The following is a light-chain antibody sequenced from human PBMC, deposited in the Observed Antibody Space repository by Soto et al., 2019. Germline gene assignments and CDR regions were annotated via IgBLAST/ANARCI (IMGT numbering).Light chain of an antibody. Sequence: QSLLTQPPSASGSPGQSFAISCTGTSSDVGGYNYVSWYQQHPGKAPKLMIYEVNKRPSGVPDRFSGSKSGNTASLTVSGLQAEDEADYYSSSYAGSSNVFATGTKVTVL. J-gene: IGLJ1*01. CDR3: SSYAGSSNV. CDR2: EVN. V-gene: IGLV2-8*01. CDR1: SSDVGGYNY.